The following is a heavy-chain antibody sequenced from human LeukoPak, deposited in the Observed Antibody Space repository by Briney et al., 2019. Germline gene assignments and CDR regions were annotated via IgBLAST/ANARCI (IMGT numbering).Heavy chain of an antibody. V-gene: IGHV4-61*01. J-gene: IGHJ4*02. Sequence: SETLSLTCTVSGDSISSSSYYWSWIRQPPGKGLEWIGYVYYSGSTNYNPSLKSRVTISVDTSKNQFSLKLSSVTAADTAVYYCARVDYSSSWYYFDYWGQGTLVTVSS. CDR3: ARVDYSSSWYYFDY. CDR2: VYYSGST. CDR1: GDSISSSSYY. D-gene: IGHD6-13*01.